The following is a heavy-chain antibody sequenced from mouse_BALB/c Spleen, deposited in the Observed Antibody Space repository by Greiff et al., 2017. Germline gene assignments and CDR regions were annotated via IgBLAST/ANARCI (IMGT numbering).Heavy chain of an antibody. J-gene: IGHJ4*01. CDR3: ARGAIYDGYYGYAMDY. CDR1: GFNIKDTY. V-gene: IGHV14-3*02. CDR2: IDPANGNT. D-gene: IGHD2-3*01. Sequence: VQLQQSGAELVKPGASVKLSCTASGFNIKDTYMHWVKQRPEQGLEWIGRIDPANGNTKYDPKFQGKATITADTSSNTAYLQLSSLTSEDTAVYYCARGAIYDGYYGYAMDYWGQGTSVTVSS.